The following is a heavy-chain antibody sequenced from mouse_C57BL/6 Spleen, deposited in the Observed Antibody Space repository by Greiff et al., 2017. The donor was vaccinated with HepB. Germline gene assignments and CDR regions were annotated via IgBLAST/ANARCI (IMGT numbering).Heavy chain of an antibody. J-gene: IGHJ2*01. V-gene: IGHV14-4*01. Sequence: EVKLVESGAELVRPGASVKLSCTASGFNIKDDYMHWVKQRPEQGLEWIGWIDPENGDTEYASKFQGKATITADTSSNTAYLQLSSLTSEDTAVYYCTDYYGSSYGYWGQGTTLTVSS. CDR2: IDPENGDT. CDR1: GFNIKDDY. D-gene: IGHD1-1*01. CDR3: TDYYGSSYGY.